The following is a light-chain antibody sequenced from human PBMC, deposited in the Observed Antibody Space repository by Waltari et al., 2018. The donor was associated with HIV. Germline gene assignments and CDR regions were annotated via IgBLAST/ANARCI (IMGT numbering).Light chain of an antibody. CDR2: GAS. V-gene: IGKV3-20*01. Sequence: LVLTQSPGTLSLSPGERATLSCRASQIITNNYLAWYQQKPGQAPRLLVSGASSRATGIPERFSGSGSGTHFSLTITRLEAEDSAVYFCQQYSLTPLTFGGGTKVEIK. CDR1: QIITNNY. J-gene: IGKJ4*01. CDR3: QQYSLTPLT.